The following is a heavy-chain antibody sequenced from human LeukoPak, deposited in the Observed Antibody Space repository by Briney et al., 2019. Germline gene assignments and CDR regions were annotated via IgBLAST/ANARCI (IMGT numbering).Heavy chain of an antibody. CDR3: ARVGGTIWSGSLDY. Sequence: ASVKVSCKASGYTFTSYDINWVRQATGQGLEWMGWINPNSGATTYPQKFEGRVTMTRDTSISTAYMELSTLSSDDTAVYYCARVGGTIWSGSLDYWRQGTLLTVTS. CDR2: INPNSGAT. V-gene: IGHV1-2*02. D-gene: IGHD3-3*01. CDR1: GYTFTSYD. J-gene: IGHJ4*02.